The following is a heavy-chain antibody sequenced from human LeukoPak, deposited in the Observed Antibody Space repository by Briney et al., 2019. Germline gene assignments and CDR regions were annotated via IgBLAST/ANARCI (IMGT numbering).Heavy chain of an antibody. Sequence: PSETLSLTCTVSGGSISSSSYYWGWIRQPPGKGLEWIGSIYYSGSTYYNPSHKSRVTISVDTSKNQFSLKLSSVTAADTAVYYCASGAQMVRGAEVQYYFDYWGQGTLVTVSS. V-gene: IGHV4-39*07. D-gene: IGHD3-10*01. CDR3: ASGAQMVRGAEVQYYFDY. J-gene: IGHJ4*02. CDR2: IYYSGST. CDR1: GGSISSSSYY.